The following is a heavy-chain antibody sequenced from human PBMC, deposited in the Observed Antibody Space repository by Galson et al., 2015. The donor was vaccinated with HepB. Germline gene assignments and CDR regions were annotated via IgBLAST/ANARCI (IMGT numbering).Heavy chain of an antibody. CDR1: GFTFSSYA. CDR3: ASRYGSGSYYNFDY. CDR2: ISGSGGST. D-gene: IGHD3-10*01. Sequence: SLRLSCAASGFTFSSYAMSWIRQAPGKGLEWVSAISGSGGSTYYADSVKGRFTISRDNSKNTLYLQMNSLRAEDTAVYYCASRYGSGSYYNFDYWGQGTLVTVSS. V-gene: IGHV3-23*01. J-gene: IGHJ4*02.